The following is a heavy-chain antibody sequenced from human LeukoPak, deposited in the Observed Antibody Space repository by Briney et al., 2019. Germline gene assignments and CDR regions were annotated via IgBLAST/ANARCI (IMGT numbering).Heavy chain of an antibody. CDR3: ARDLSSSSTKPEFRGDDGMDV. V-gene: IGHV1-46*01. D-gene: IGHD6-13*01. J-gene: IGHJ6*02. Sequence: ASVKVSCKASGYTFTSYYMHWVRQAPGQGLEWMGIINPSGGSTSYAQKFQGRVTMTRDTSTSTVYMELSSLRSEDTAVYYCARDLSSSSTKPEFRGDDGMDVWGQGTTVTVSS. CDR1: GYTFTSYY. CDR2: INPSGGST.